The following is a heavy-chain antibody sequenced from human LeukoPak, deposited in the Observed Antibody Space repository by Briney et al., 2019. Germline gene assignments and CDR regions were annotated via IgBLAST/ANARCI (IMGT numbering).Heavy chain of an antibody. Sequence: GASVKVSCKASGYTFTSYGISWVRQAPGQGLEWMGWISAYNGNTNYAQKLQGRVTMTTDTSTSTAYMELRSLRSDDTAVYYCARAAQWELLHDAFDIWGQGTMVTVSS. D-gene: IGHD1-26*01. CDR3: ARAAQWELLHDAFDI. V-gene: IGHV1-18*01. CDR2: ISAYNGNT. J-gene: IGHJ3*02. CDR1: GYTFTSYG.